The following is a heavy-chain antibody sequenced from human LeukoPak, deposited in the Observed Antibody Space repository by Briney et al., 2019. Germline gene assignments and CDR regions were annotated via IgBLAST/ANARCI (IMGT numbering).Heavy chain of an antibody. J-gene: IGHJ4*02. CDR3: ARRKVDIVATGLSCFDY. CDR2: INHSGST. Sequence: SETLSLTCAVYGGSFSDYYWSWIRQSPGKGLEWIGEINHSGSTYYNPSLKSRVTISLDTSKSQFSLKLSSVTAADTAVYYCARRKVDIVATGLSCFDYWGQGTLVTVSS. V-gene: IGHV4-34*01. D-gene: IGHD5-12*01. CDR1: GGSFSDYY.